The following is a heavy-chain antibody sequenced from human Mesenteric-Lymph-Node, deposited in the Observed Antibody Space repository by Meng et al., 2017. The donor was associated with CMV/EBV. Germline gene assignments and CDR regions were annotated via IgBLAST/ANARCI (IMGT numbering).Heavy chain of an antibody. CDR3: ASLYDFWSGPPSMDV. J-gene: IGHJ6*02. CDR2: MNPNSGNT. Sequence: ASVKVSCKASGYTFTSFDINWVRQATGQGLEWMGWMNPNSGNTGYAQKFQGRVTMTRNTSISTAYVEVRSLRSDDTAVYYCASLYDFWSGPPSMDVWGQGTTVTVSS. V-gene: IGHV1-8*01. D-gene: IGHD3-3*01. CDR1: GYTFTSFD.